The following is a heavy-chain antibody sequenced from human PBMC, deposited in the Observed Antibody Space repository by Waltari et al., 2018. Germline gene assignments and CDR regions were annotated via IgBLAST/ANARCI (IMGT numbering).Heavy chain of an antibody. CDR1: GYTFTGNQ. CDR3: ARGLSSGTNWGLAY. CDR2: INPNSGGT. Sequence: QVQLVQSGAEVKKPGASVKVSCKASGYTFTGNQVPWVRQAPGQGLEWMGWINPNSGGTNYAQNFQGRVTMTRDTSISTAYMELSRLRSDDTAVYYCARGLSSGTNWGLAYWGQGTLVTVSS. D-gene: IGHD7-27*01. J-gene: IGHJ4*02. V-gene: IGHV1-2*02.